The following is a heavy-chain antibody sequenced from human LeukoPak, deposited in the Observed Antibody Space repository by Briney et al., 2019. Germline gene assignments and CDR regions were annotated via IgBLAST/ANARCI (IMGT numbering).Heavy chain of an antibody. CDR1: GFTFSSYP. CDR3: ARGQLLLEGYFYYMDV. J-gene: IGHJ6*03. D-gene: IGHD2-2*01. Sequence: GGSLRLSCAASGFTFSSYPMHWVRQAPGKGLEWVAVVSDDGNKKSDADFVKGRFTISRDNFKNTLYLQMNSLRGEDTAVYYCARGQLLLEGYFYYMDVWGEGTTVAVSS. V-gene: IGHV3-30-3*01. CDR2: VSDDGNKK.